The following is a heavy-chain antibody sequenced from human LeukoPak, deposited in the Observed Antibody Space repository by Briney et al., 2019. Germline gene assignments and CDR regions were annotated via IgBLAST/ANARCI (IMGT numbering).Heavy chain of an antibody. J-gene: IGHJ4*02. V-gene: IGHV1-2*02. Sequence: ASVTVSCKASGYSFTDYFIHWVRQAPGQGLEWMGWINPNSGGTNYAQNFQGTLTMTTDTSISTAYMELTSLTSDDTAVYFCARGGGGLAYWGPGTLVTVSS. CDR2: INPNSGGT. CDR3: ARGGGGLAY. D-gene: IGHD2-15*01. CDR1: GYSFTDYF.